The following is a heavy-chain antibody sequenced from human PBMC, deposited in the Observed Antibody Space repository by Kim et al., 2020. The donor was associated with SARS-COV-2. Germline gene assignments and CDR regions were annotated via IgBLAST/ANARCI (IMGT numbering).Heavy chain of an antibody. CDR1: GYSFTSYW. CDR2: IYPGDSDT. J-gene: IGHJ6*02. V-gene: IGHV5-51*01. CDR3: ARLVAEYSSFYYYYYGMDV. D-gene: IGHD6-6*01. Sequence: GESLKISCKGSGYSFTSYWIVWVRQMPGKGLEWMGIIYPGDSDTRYSPSFQGQVTISADKSISTAYLQWSSLKASDTAMYYCARLVAEYSSFYYYYYGMDVWGQGTTVTVSS.